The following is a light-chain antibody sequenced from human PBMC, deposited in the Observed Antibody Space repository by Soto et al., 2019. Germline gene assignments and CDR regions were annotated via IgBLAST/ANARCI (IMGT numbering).Light chain of an antibody. J-gene: IGKJ5*01. CDR3: QQYNNWPPIT. CDR1: QSVSSK. CDR2: GAS. Sequence: EIVMTQSPATLSVSPGERATLSCRASQSVSSKLAWYQQKPGQAPRPLIFGASTRATGIPARFSGSGSGTEFTLTISSLQSEDFAVYYCQQYNNWPPITFGQGTRLEIK. V-gene: IGKV3D-15*01.